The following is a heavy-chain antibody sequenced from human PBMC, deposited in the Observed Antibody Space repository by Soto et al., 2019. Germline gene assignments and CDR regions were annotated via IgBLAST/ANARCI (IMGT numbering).Heavy chain of an antibody. CDR3: ARGPNYYDSSGPNWFDP. D-gene: IGHD3-22*01. CDR2: INTGNDNT. J-gene: IGHJ5*02. CDR1: GYTFTTYP. Sequence: PSVKVSCKASGYTFTTYPMHWVRQAPGQRLEWMGWINTGNDNTKYSQKFQGRVTITRDTSASTAYMELSSLRSEDTAVYYCARGPNYYDSSGPNWFDPWGQGTLVTVSS. V-gene: IGHV1-3*04.